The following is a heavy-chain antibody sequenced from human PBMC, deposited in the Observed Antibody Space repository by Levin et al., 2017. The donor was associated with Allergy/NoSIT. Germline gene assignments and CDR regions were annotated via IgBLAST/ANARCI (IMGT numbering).Heavy chain of an antibody. CDR3: AILRKHSHGYS. CDR1: GYTFSDFY. D-gene: IGHD2-2*03. J-gene: IGHJ5*01. Sequence: ASVKVSCTAHGYTFSDFYFHWVRQAPGQGLEWMGWINPTTGGTDTAQRFQGRVTMTRDSSVSTAYMEISRLNSDDTAVYSCAILRKHSHGYSWGHGTVVTVSS. CDR2: INPTTGGT. V-gene: IGHV1-2*02.